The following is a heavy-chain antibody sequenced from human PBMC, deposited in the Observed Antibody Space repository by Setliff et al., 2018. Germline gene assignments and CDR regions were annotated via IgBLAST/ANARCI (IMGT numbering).Heavy chain of an antibody. D-gene: IGHD3-9*01. Sequence: ASVKVSCKTSGYAFITFGMSWVRQAPGQGLEWMGWMSPVYGIANYARKFQGRVTLTADTSTTTAYLELTSLRSDDTAVYYCVRQDILTGYYAFDYWGQGTLVTVSS. CDR1: GYAFITFG. CDR3: VRQDILTGYYAFDY. J-gene: IGHJ4*02. CDR2: MSPVYGIA. V-gene: IGHV1-18*01.